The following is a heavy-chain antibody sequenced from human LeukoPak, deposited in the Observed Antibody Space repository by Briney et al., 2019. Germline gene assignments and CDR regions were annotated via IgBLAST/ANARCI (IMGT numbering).Heavy chain of an antibody. J-gene: IGHJ5*02. Sequence: SETLSLTCTVSGGSISSYYWSWIRQPAGKGLEWIGRIYTSGSTNYNPSLKSRVTMSVDTSKNQFSLKLSSVTAADTAVYYCARDFVGYYDSSGYAWFDPRGQGTLVTVSS. CDR3: ARDFVGYYDSSGYAWFDP. CDR2: IYTSGST. V-gene: IGHV4-4*07. D-gene: IGHD3-22*01. CDR1: GGSISSYY.